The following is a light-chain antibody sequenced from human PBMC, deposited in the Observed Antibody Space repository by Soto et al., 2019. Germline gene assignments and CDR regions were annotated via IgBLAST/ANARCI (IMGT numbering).Light chain of an antibody. CDR1: ESVISC. V-gene: IGKV3-11*01. J-gene: IGKJ5*01. CDR3: QHRSKWAIT. Sequence: EIVLTQSPGTLSLSPGERATLSCRASESVISCLAWYQQKPGQAPRLLIYVASNRATGIPARFSGSVSGTDFTLTISSLEREDFAVYYCQHRSKWAITLGEGTRLEIK. CDR2: VAS.